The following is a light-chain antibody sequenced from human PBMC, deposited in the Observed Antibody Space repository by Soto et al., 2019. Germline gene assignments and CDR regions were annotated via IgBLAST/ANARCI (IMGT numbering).Light chain of an antibody. CDR2: YND. CDR3: GTWANSLSAYV. V-gene: IGLV1-51*01. J-gene: IGLJ1*01. Sequence: QSVLTQPPSVSAAPAQNVTISCSGGDSNIGYRYVSWYQQLPGAGPKLLIYYNDKRPSGIPDRFSGSKSGTSATLGITGLQSGDEADYYCGTWANSLSAYVFGTGTKVTVL. CDR1: DSNIGYRY.